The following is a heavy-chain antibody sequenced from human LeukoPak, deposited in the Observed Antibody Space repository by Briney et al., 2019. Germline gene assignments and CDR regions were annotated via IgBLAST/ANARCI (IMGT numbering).Heavy chain of an antibody. J-gene: IGHJ4*02. V-gene: IGHV1-18*01. Sequence: ASVKVSCKASGYTFTNYGITWVRQAPGQGLEYMGWISPYDGSTNYAQNYQGTVTMTTDTSTSASYMELRSLRSDDTAVYYCARGSQLDYWGQGTLVTVSS. CDR2: ISPYDGST. CDR1: GYTFTNYG. CDR3: ARGSQLDY.